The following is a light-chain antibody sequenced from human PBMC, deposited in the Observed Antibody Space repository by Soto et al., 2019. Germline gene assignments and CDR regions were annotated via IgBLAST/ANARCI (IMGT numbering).Light chain of an antibody. J-gene: IGLJ1*01. CDR3: CSYAGSPYV. Sequence: QSALTQPRSVSGSPGQSVAISCTGTSSDVGAYDYVSWYQQHPGKAPKLMIYDVTKRPSGVPDRFSGSKSGNTASLTISGLQPEDESDYYCCSYAGSPYVFGTGTQLTVL. V-gene: IGLV2-11*01. CDR2: DVT. CDR1: SSDVGAYDY.